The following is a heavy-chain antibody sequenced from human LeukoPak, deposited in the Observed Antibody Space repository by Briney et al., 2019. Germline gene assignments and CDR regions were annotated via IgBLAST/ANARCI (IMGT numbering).Heavy chain of an antibody. J-gene: IGHJ5*02. Sequence: PGGSLRLSCAASGFTFSSYAMSWVRQAPGKGLEWVSAISGSGGSTYYADTVRGRFTISRDTSKNMVYLQMNSLRAEDTAVYYCAKDVVRGSGRISWFDPWGQGTLVTVSS. D-gene: IGHD3-10*01. CDR2: ISGSGGST. CDR1: GFTFSSYA. V-gene: IGHV3-23*01. CDR3: AKDVVRGSGRISWFDP.